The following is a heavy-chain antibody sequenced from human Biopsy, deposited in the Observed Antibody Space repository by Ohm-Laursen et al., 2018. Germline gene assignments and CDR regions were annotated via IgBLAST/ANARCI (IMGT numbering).Heavy chain of an antibody. Sequence: SLISCAASGFIFDDYAMHWVRQAPGKGLEWVSGISWNSVGIGYADSVKGRFTISRDNAKNFLYLQMNNLRPEDTALYYCAKIHCSGGSCYPNAFDMWGHGTRVTVS. CDR3: AKIHCSGGSCYPNAFDM. V-gene: IGHV3-9*01. CDR2: ISWNSVGI. J-gene: IGHJ3*02. CDR1: GFIFDDYA. D-gene: IGHD2-15*01.